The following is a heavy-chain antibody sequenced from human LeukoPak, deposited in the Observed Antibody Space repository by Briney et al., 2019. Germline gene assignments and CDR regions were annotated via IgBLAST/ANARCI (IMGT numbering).Heavy chain of an antibody. D-gene: IGHD6-13*01. Sequence: SETLSLTCTASGGSISSYYWSWIRQPAGKGLEWIGRIYTSGSTNYNPSLKSRVTMSVDTSKNQFSLKLSSVTAADTAVYYCARVLPLPGIAAADHFDYWGQGTLVTVSS. J-gene: IGHJ4*02. CDR2: IYTSGST. CDR3: ARVLPLPGIAAADHFDY. V-gene: IGHV4-4*07. CDR1: GGSISSYY.